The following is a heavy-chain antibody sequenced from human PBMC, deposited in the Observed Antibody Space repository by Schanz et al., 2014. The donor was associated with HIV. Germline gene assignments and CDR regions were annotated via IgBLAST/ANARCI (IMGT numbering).Heavy chain of an antibody. Sequence: QVQLQQWGPGLVKPSETLSLTCTVSGASISSYYWSWIRQPPGKGLEWIGYMYYSGSSKNNPSLKSRVTISVDTSKNQFSLKLSSVTAADTAVYYCARVGRAAAGFIYYYGMDVWGQGTTVTVSS. CDR1: GASISSYY. V-gene: IGHV4-59*01. CDR3: ARVGRAAAGFIYYYGMDV. CDR2: MYYSGSS. J-gene: IGHJ6*02. D-gene: IGHD6-13*01.